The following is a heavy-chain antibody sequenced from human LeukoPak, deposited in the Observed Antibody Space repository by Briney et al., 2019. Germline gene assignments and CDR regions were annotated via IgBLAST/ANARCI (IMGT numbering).Heavy chain of an antibody. D-gene: IGHD1-26*01. CDR1: GGSISSCSYY. CDR3: ARVLKVGAARGAFDI. V-gene: IGHV4-61*02. CDR2: IYTSGST. Sequence: SETLSLTCTVSGGSISSCSYYWSWIRQPAGKGLEWIGRIYTSGSTNYNPSLKSRVTISVDTSKNQFPLKLSSVTAADTAVYYWARVLKVGAARGAFDIWGQGTMVTVSS. J-gene: IGHJ3*02.